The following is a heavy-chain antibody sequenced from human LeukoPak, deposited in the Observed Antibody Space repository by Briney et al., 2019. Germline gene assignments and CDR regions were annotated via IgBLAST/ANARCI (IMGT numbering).Heavy chain of an antibody. CDR3: ARELLLYDFWSGYYEGPFDY. V-gene: IGHV1-69*01. CDR2: IIPIFGTA. CDR1: GSTFSSYA. Sequence: SVKVSCKASGSTFSSYAISWVRQAPGQGLEWMGGIIPIFGTANYAQKFQGRVTITADESTSTAYMELSSLRSEDTAVHYCARELLLYDFWSGYYEGPFDYWGQGTLVTVSS. J-gene: IGHJ4*02. D-gene: IGHD3-3*01.